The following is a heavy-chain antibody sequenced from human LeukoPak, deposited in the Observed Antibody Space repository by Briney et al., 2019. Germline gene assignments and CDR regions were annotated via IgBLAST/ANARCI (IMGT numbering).Heavy chain of an antibody. CDR3: AKDPRDHSYGWSWRYFDY. D-gene: IGHD5-18*01. CDR2: ISPSGDST. Sequence: GGTLRLSCAASEFTFSNYATGWVRQTPGKGLDWVSAISPSGDSTYYADSVKGRFTISRDNSKNTLYLQMNNLRAEDTAVYYCAKDPRDHSYGWSWRYFDYWGQGTLVTVSS. J-gene: IGHJ4*02. CDR1: EFTFSNYA. V-gene: IGHV3-23*01.